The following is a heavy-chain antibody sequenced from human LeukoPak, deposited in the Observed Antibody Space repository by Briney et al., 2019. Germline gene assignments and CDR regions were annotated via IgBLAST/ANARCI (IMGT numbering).Heavy chain of an antibody. J-gene: IGHJ4*02. CDR3: ARDFRSYDSSGYNY. CDR1: GGSISSSNW. CDR2: IYHSGST. V-gene: IGHV4-4*01. Sequence: SETLSLTFAVHGGSISSSNWWRWVRQPPRKGLKWIGEIYHSGSTSYNPSLKSRVPISVDKSKNQFSLKLRSVTSADTAVYCCARDFRSYDSSGYNYWGQGTLVTVSS. D-gene: IGHD3-22*01.